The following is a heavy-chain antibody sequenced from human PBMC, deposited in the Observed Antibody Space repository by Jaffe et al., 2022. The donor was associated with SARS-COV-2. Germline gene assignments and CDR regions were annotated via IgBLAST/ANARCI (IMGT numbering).Heavy chain of an antibody. CDR1: GGSISTYY. CDR2: IYHSGRT. D-gene: IGHD2-2*01. V-gene: IGHV4-59*01. CDR3: ARERGTSTWLFDY. J-gene: IGHJ4*02. Sequence: QVQLQESGPGLVKPSETLSLTCTVSGGSISTYYWTWIRQPPGKGLEWIGNIYHSGRTDHNPSLKSRVSMSVDTSNNQFSLKVSSVTAADTAVYYCARERGTSTWLFDYWGLGTLVTVSS.